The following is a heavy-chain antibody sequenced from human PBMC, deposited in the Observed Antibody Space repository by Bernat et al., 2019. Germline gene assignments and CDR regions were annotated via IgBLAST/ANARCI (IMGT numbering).Heavy chain of an antibody. CDR3: AREKEMGYYGSGSSD. CDR2: IIPILGIA. J-gene: IGHJ4*02. CDR1: GGTFSSYT. D-gene: IGHD3-10*01. Sequence: GAEVKKPGSSVKVSCKASGGTFSSYTISWVRQAPGQGLEWMGRIIPILGIANYAQKFQGRVTITADKSTSTAYMELSSLRSGDTAVYYCAREKEMGYYGSGSSDWGQGTLVTVSS. V-gene: IGHV1-69*04.